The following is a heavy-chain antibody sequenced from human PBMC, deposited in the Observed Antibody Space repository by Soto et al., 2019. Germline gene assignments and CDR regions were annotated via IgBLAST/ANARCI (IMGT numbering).Heavy chain of an antibody. CDR2: IYHSGST. Sequence: KASETVSLTCAVSGGSIISSNWWNWVRQPPGKGLEWIGEIYHSGSTYYKPSLKSRVAMSVDTSKNQFSLKLTSATAADTAVYYCARRDWSGSTSHFYFDYWGQGVLVTVSS. CDR1: GGSIISSNW. V-gene: IGHV4-4*02. CDR3: ARRDWSGSTSHFYFDY. D-gene: IGHD3-9*01. J-gene: IGHJ4*02.